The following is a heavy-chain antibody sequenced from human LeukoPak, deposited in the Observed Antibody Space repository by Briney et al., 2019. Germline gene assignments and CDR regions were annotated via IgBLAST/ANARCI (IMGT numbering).Heavy chain of an antibody. CDR2: ISSSSSTI. J-gene: IGHJ4*02. CDR1: GFTFSSYS. Sequence: GGSLRLSCAASGFTFSSYSMNWLRQAPGKGLEWVSYISSSSSTIYYADSVKGRFTISRDNAKNSLYLQMNSLRAEDTAVYYGARGGGSELATFPWGQGTLVTVSS. V-gene: IGHV3-48*01. D-gene: IGHD3-16*01. CDR3: ARGGGSELATFP.